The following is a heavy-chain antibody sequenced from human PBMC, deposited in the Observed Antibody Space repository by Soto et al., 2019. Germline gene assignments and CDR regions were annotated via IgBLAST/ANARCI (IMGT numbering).Heavy chain of an antibody. D-gene: IGHD3-22*01. V-gene: IGHV3-23*01. CDR1: GFTFSNYA. Sequence: GGSLRLSCAASGFTFSNYAMSWVRQAPGKGLEWVSAISATGDSTWYADSVRGRFTMSRDSSKNTAYLQMNSLKTEDTAVYYCTGPYFYDRGGSGYGAQGTLVTVPS. CDR2: ISATGDST. CDR3: TGPYFYDRGGSGY. J-gene: IGHJ4*02.